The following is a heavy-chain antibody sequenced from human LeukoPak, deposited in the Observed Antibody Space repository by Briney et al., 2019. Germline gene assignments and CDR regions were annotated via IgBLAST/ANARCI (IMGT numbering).Heavy chain of an antibody. J-gene: IGHJ6*03. V-gene: IGHV3-74*01. CDR2: INSDGSST. CDR1: GFTFSSYW. Sequence: GGSLRLSCAASGFTFSSYWMHWVRQAPGKGLVWVSRINSDGSSTSYADSVKGRFTISRDNAKNTLYLQMNSLRAEDTAVYYCARRVDYYYYYMDVWGKGTTVTVSS. CDR3: ARRVDYYYYYMDV.